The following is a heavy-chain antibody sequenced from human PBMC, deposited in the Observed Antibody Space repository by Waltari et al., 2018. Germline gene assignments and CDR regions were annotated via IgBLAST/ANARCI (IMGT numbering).Heavy chain of an antibody. CDR3: ARVRNGSGNRGSAAFDI. J-gene: IGHJ3*02. D-gene: IGHD3-10*01. CDR1: GGTFSSYA. CDR2: IIPSLGIA. V-gene: IGHV1-69*04. Sequence: QVQLVQSGAEVKKPGSSVKVSCKASGGTFSSYAISWVRQAPGQGLEWMGRIIPSLGIANYAQKFQGRVTSTADKSTSTAYMELSSLRSEDTAVYYCARVRNGSGNRGSAAFDIWGQGTMVTVSS.